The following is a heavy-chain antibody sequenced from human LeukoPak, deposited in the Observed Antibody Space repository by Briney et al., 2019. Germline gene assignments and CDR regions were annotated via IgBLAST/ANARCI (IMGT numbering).Heavy chain of an antibody. CDR3: ARGRNSYGLPWDY. D-gene: IGHD5-18*01. CDR1: GFTFGSYW. Sequence: GGSLRLSCAASGFTFGSYWMSWVRQAPGKGLEWVANIKQDGSEKYYVDSVKGRFTISRDNAKNPLYLQMNSLRAEDTAVYYCARGRNSYGLPWDYWGQGTLVTVSS. CDR2: IKQDGSEK. V-gene: IGHV3-7*03. J-gene: IGHJ4*02.